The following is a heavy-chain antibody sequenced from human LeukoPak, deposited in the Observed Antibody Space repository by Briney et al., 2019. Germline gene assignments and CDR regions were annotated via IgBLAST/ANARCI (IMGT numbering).Heavy chain of an antibody. CDR1: EFTFSIYA. Sequence: QSGGSLRLSCAASEFTFSIYAMSWVRQAPGKGLEWVSSITSRGEDTWYAGSVKGRFTISRDNSKNTLYLQMNSLRAEDTVVYYCTRDRPNYYGSDGHYYRRNGDYWGQGTLVTVSS. V-gene: IGHV3-23*01. CDR3: TRDRPNYYGSDGHYYRRNGDY. CDR2: ITSRGEDT. J-gene: IGHJ4*02. D-gene: IGHD3-22*01.